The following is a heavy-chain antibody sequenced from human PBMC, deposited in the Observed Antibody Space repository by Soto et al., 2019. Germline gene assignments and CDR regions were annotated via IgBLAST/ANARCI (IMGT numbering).Heavy chain of an antibody. V-gene: IGHV3-73*01. CDR1: GFTFSGSA. Sequence: GGSRRLTCAASGFTFSGSAMHWVRQASGKGLEWVGRIRSKANSYATAYAASVKGRFTISRDDSKNTANLQMNSLKTEDTAVYYCTTYYVSSSPRGYYFDYWGQGTLVTVSS. J-gene: IGHJ4*02. D-gene: IGHD3-22*01. CDR3: TTYYVSSSPRGYYFDY. CDR2: IRSKANSYAT.